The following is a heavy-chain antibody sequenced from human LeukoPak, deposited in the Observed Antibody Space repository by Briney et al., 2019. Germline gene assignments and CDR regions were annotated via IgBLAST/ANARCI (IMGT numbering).Heavy chain of an antibody. CDR1: GYTFTGYY. J-gene: IGHJ4*02. V-gene: IGHV1-2*02. D-gene: IGHD6-19*01. CDR2: INPNSGGT. Sequence: GASVKVSCKASGYTFTGYYMHWVRQALGQGLEWMGWINPNSGGTNYAQKFQGRVTMTRDTSISTAYMELSRLRSDDTAVYYCARARIPDRWLALPYSFDYWGQGTLVTVSS. CDR3: ARARIPDRWLALPYSFDY.